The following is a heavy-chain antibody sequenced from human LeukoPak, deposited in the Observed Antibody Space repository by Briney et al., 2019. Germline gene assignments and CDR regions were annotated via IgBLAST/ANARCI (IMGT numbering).Heavy chain of an antibody. Sequence: ETLSLTRPVSGGSISNYYWSWIRPPPGPALEWFGYIYYSGSTNYNPSLKSRVTISVDTSKNQFSLKLSSVAAADTAVYYCARTPIAVAGTWWFDPWGQGTLVTVSP. CDR1: GGSISNYY. V-gene: IGHV4-59*08. CDR2: IYYSGST. D-gene: IGHD6-19*01. J-gene: IGHJ5*02. CDR3: ARTPIAVAGTWWFDP.